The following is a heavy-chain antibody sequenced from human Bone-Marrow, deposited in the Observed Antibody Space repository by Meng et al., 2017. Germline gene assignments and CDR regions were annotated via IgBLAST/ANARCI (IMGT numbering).Heavy chain of an antibody. V-gene: IGHV4-34*01. CDR3: ARESGSSRFDY. J-gene: IGHJ4*02. Sequence: VQLQQWGAGLLKPSETLSLTCAVYGGSFSGYYWSWIRQPPGKGLEWIGEINHSGSTNYNPSLKSRVTISLDKSKNQFSLKLSSVTAADTAVYYCARESGSSRFDYWGQGTLVTVSS. CDR1: GGSFSGYY. CDR2: INHSGST. D-gene: IGHD3-22*01.